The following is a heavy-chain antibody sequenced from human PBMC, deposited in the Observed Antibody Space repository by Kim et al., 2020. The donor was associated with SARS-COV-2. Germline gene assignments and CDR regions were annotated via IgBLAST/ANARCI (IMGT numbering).Heavy chain of an antibody. CDR2: IKQDGSEK. CDR1: GFTFSSYW. CDR3: ARDGFSVTVTNHFGYGMDV. Sequence: GGSLRLSCAASGFTFSSYWMSWVRQAPGKGLEWVANIKQDGSEKYYVDSVKGRFTISRDNAKNSLYLQMNSLRAEDTAVYYCARDGFSVTVTNHFGYGMDVWGQGTTVTVSS. D-gene: IGHD4-17*01. J-gene: IGHJ6*02. V-gene: IGHV3-7*01.